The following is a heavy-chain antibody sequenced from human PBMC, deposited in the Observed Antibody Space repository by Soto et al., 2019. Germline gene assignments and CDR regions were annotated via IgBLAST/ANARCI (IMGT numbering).Heavy chain of an antibody. CDR2: IIPIFGTA. CDR1: GGTFSSYA. D-gene: IGHD5-18*01. Sequence: SVKVSCKASGGTFSSYAVSWVRQAPGQGLEWMGGIIPIFGTANYAQKFQGRVTITADESTSTAYMELSSLRSDDTAVYYCAIRSGYSYGYPDYWGQGTLVTVSS. V-gene: IGHV1-69*13. J-gene: IGHJ4*02. CDR3: AIRSGYSYGYPDY.